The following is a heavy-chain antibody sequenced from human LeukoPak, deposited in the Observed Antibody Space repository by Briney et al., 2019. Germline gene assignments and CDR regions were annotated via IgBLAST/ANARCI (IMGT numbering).Heavy chain of an antibody. J-gene: IGHJ3*02. Sequence: SETLSLTCTVSGGSISSYYWSWIRQPPGKGLECIGYIYYTGSTNYNPSLKSRVTISVDTSKNQFSQKLSSVTAADTAVYYCARFRTGDAFDIWGQGTMVTVSS. V-gene: IGHV4-59*08. CDR1: GGSISSYY. CDR2: IYYTGST. CDR3: ARFRTGDAFDI. D-gene: IGHD3/OR15-3a*01.